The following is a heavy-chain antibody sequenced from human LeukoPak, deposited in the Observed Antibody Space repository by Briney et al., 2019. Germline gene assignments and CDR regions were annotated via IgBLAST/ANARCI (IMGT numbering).Heavy chain of an antibody. CDR2: INAGNGNT. J-gene: IGHJ6*02. D-gene: IGHD3-9*01. CDR1: GYTFTSYA. V-gene: IGHV1-3*01. CDR3: ARDQIRGDILTGYHSYYYYYYGMDV. Sequence: ASVKVSCKASGYTFTSYAMHWVRQAPGQRLEWTGWINAGNGNTKYSQKFQGRVTITRDTSASTAYMELSSLRSEDTAVYYCARDQIRGDILTGYHSYYYYYYGMDVWGQGTTVTVSS.